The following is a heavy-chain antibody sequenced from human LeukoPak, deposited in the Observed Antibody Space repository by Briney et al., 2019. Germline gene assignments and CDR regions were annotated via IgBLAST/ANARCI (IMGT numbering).Heavy chain of an antibody. CDR3: AREGGPQSLRGTFDP. CDR2: IYYSGST. CDR1: DGSISSYY. J-gene: IGHJ5*02. D-gene: IGHD1-1*01. Sequence: SETLSLTCTVSDGSISSYYWSWIRQPPGKGLEWIGYIYYSGSTNYNPSLKSRVTISVDTSKNQFSLKLSSVTAADTAVYYCAREGGPQSLRGTFDPWGQGTLVTVSS. V-gene: IGHV4-59*01.